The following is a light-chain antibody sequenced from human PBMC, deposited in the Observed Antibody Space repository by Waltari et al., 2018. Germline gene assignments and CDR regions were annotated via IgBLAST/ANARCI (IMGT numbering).Light chain of an antibody. CDR2: SND. CDR3: ATWDDRLTGVV. V-gene: IGLV1-44*01. CDR1: NSKIGSNI. J-gene: IGLJ2*01. Sequence: QSVLTQPPSASGTPGQRVTISCSGSNSKIGSNIVNWYQQVPGTAPKLLIYSNDQRPSGVPDRFSGSKSGTSASLAISGLQSEDEADYYYATWDDRLTGVVFGGGTKVTVL.